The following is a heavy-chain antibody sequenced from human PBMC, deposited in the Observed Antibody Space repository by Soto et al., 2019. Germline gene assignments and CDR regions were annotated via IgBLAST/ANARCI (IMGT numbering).Heavy chain of an antibody. CDR1: GASINDGAYY. Sequence: QVQLQESGPGLVKPAQTLSLTCTVSGASINDGAYYWNWVRQHPEKGLEWIGYIRYSGNTYYNPSHKSRVIISLDTWKNQFSLMLSSVTAADTAMYYCARSNYGDYGAQPDHWGQGTPVTVSS. CDR2: IRYSGNT. V-gene: IGHV4-31*03. D-gene: IGHD4-17*01. J-gene: IGHJ4*02. CDR3: ARSNYGDYGAQPDH.